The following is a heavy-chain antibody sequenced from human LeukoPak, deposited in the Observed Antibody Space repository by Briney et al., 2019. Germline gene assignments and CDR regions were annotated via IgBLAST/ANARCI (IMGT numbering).Heavy chain of an antibody. Sequence: GGSLRLSCAASGFTFSDYYMSWIRQAPGKGLEWLSYINIGGTNTHYADSVKGRFTISRDNAKKSLYLEVTNLRAEDTAVYYCATDGAGFDTWGQGVLVTVSS. CDR3: ATDGAGFDT. V-gene: IGHV3-11*01. J-gene: IGHJ5*02. CDR1: GFTFSDYY. CDR2: INIGGTNT.